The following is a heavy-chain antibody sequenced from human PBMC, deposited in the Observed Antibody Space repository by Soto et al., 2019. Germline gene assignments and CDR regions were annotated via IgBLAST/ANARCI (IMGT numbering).Heavy chain of an antibody. D-gene: IGHD2-15*01. J-gene: IGHJ4*02. CDR1: GYAFTGYY. CDR3: ARVNVVVVAATREYYFDY. CDR2: INPNSGGT. V-gene: IGHV1-2*02. Sequence: ASVKVSCKASGYAFTGYYMHWVRQAPGQGLEWMGWINPNSGGTNYAQKFQGRVTMTRDTSISTAYMELSRLRSDDTAVYYCARVNVVVVAATREYYFDYWGQGTLVTVSS.